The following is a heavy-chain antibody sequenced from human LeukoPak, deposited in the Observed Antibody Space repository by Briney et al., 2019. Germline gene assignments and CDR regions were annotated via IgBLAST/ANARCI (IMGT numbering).Heavy chain of an antibody. Sequence: SETLSLTCTVSDGSISSYYWSWLQQPAGKGLEWIGRIYTSGSTKYNPSLKSRVTMSVETSKNQFSLKMTSVTAADTAVYFCARSGRGYTYGTYYYYMDVWGKGTTVTVSS. CDR3: ARSGRGYTYGTYYYYMDV. CDR1: DGSISSYY. D-gene: IGHD5-18*01. V-gene: IGHV4-4*07. J-gene: IGHJ6*03. CDR2: IYTSGST.